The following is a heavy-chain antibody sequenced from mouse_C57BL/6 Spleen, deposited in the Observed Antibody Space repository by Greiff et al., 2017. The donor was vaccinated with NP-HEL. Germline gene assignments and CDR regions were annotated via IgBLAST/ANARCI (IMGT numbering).Heavy chain of an antibody. CDR3: ARAYDGLYYAMDY. D-gene: IGHD2-3*01. J-gene: IGHJ4*01. V-gene: IGHV1-64*01. CDR1: GYTFTSYW. CDR2: IHPNSGST. Sequence: VQLQQPGAELVKPGASVKLSCKASGYTFTSYWMHWVKQRPGQGLEWIGMIHPNSGSTNYNEKFKSKATLTVDKSSSTAYMQLSSLTSEDSAVYYCARAYDGLYYAMDYWGQGTSVTVSS.